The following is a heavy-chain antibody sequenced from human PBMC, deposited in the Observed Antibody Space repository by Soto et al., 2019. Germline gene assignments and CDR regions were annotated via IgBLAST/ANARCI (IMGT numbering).Heavy chain of an antibody. V-gene: IGHV4-59*01. D-gene: IGHD6-19*01. J-gene: IGHJ4*02. CDR1: GGSISSYY. CDR2: IYYSGST. Sequence: SETLSLTCTVSGGSISSYYWSWIRQPPGKGLEWIGYIYYSGSTNYNPSLKSRVTISVDTSKNQFSLKLSSVTAADTAVYYCARGSQQWLVFWYFDYWGQGTLVTVSS. CDR3: ARGSQQWLVFWYFDY.